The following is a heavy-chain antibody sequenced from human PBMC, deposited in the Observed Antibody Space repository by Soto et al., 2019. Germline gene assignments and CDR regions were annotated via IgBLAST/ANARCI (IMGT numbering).Heavy chain of an antibody. CDR1: GFTFSSYA. Sequence: LRLSCAASGFTFSSYAMSWVRQAPGKGLEWVSAISGSGGSTYYADSVKGRFTISRDNSKNTLYLQMNSLRAEDTAVYYCAKDPGAYDILTGYSYYFDYWGQGTLVTVSS. V-gene: IGHV3-23*01. J-gene: IGHJ4*02. CDR2: ISGSGGST. CDR3: AKDPGAYDILTGYSYYFDY. D-gene: IGHD3-9*01.